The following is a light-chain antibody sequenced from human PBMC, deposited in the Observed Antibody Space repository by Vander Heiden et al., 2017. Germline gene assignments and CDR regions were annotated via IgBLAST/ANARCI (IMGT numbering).Light chain of an antibody. J-gene: IGLJ2*01. CDR3: QVWDSDSDLVI. CDR1: NIGRKH. CDR2: DDS. Sequence: SYVLTQPPAVSVAPGQTARFSCGGSNIGRKHVNCYRQKPGQAPVLVVYDDSDRPSGIPERFSGSNSENTATLTITRVEAGDEADYYCQVWDSDSDLVIFGGGTKLTVL. V-gene: IGLV3-21*02.